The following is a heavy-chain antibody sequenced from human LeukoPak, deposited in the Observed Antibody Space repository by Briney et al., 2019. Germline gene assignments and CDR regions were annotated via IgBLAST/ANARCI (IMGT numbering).Heavy chain of an antibody. Sequence: GGSLRLSCAASGFTFSSYAMYWVRQAPGKGLEWVSYISSSSSIIYYADSVKGRFTISRDNAKNSLYLQMNSLRAEDTAVYYCARDYDFWSGYYTGIFDYWGQGTLVTVSS. CDR1: GFTFSSYA. J-gene: IGHJ4*02. CDR3: ARDYDFWSGYYTGIFDY. CDR2: ISSSSSII. V-gene: IGHV3-48*01. D-gene: IGHD3-3*01.